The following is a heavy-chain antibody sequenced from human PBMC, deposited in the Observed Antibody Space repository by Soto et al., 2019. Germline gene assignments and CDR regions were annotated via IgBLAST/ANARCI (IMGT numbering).Heavy chain of an antibody. Sequence: SVEDSFKASGYTFTSSAIHWVRQAPVQGLEWMGWINAGNGNIKHSQKFQHRVTITRDTSASTAYMELSSLRFEDTAVYYCARDGAVAGDSNFDYWGQGTLVTVSS. V-gene: IGHV1-3*01. CDR1: GYTFTSSA. CDR2: INAGNGNI. D-gene: IGHD6-19*01. J-gene: IGHJ4*02. CDR3: ARDGAVAGDSNFDY.